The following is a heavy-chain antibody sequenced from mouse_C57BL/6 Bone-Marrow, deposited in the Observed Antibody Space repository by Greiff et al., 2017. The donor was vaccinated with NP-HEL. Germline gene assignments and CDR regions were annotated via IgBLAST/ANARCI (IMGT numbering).Heavy chain of an antibody. CDR3: ARDKSYYSNTFDY. V-gene: IGHV5-4*01. CDR2: ISDGGSYT. D-gene: IGHD2-5*01. J-gene: IGHJ2*01. Sequence: EVKLVESGGGLVKPGGSLKLSCAASGFTFSSYAMSWVRQTPEKRLEWVATISDGGSYTYYPDNVKGRFTISRDNAKNNLYLQMSHLKSEDTAVYYCARDKSYYSNTFDYWGQGTTLTVSS. CDR1: GFTFSSYA.